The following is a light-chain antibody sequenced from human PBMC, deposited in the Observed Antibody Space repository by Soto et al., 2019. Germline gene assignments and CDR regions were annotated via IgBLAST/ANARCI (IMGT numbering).Light chain of an antibody. V-gene: IGKV3-15*01. J-gene: IGKJ5*01. CDR3: QQYNNWPPIT. CDR1: QSVSNN. Sequence: EIMMTQSPATLSVSPGERATLSCRASQSVSNNVAWYQQKTGQAPRLLIYYASTRATGIPARFIGSGSGTEFTLTISSLQSEDFALYYCQQYNNWPPITFGQGTRLEIK. CDR2: YAS.